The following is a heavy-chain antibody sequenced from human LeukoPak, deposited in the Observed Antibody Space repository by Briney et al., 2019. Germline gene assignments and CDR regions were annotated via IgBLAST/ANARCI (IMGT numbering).Heavy chain of an antibody. CDR2: ISGSGPYT. D-gene: IGHD2-2*03. V-gene: IGHV3-23*01. J-gene: IGHJ4*02. Sequence: GGSLRLSCAASGFTFSSYAMSWVRQAPGKGLEWVSGISGSGPYTFYTDSVKGRFTISRDSSKNTLYLQMNSLRAADTGLYYCAKHGYCSGISCFFDFRGQGTLVTVSS. CDR1: GFTFSSYA. CDR3: AKHGYCSGISCFFDF.